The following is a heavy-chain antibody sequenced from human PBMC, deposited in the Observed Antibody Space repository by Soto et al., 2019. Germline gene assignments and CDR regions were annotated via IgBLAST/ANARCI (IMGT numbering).Heavy chain of an antibody. CDR2: ISGSGGST. CDR3: AKVVYYDILTGYGAYFDY. V-gene: IGHV3-23*01. D-gene: IGHD3-9*01. CDR1: GFTFSSYA. J-gene: IGHJ4*02. Sequence: GGSLRLSCAASGFTFSSYAMSWVRQAPGKGLEWVSAISGSGGSTYYADSVKGRFTISRDNSKNTLYLQMNSLRAEDTAVYYCAKVVYYDILTGYGAYFDYWGQGTLVTVSS.